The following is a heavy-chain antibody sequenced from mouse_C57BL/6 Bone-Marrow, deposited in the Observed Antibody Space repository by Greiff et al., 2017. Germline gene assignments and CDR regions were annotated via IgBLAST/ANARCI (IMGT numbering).Heavy chain of an antibody. CDR3: ARSRDDAMDY. J-gene: IGHJ4*01. D-gene: IGHD3-3*01. Sequence: QVQLKESGAELVRPGTSVKMSCKASGYTFTNYWIGWAKQRPGHGLEWIGDIYPGGGYTNYNEKFKGKATLTADKSSSTAYMQFSSLTSEDSGVYYCARSRDDAMDYWGQGTSVTVSS. V-gene: IGHV1-63*01. CDR2: IYPGGGYT. CDR1: GYTFTNYW.